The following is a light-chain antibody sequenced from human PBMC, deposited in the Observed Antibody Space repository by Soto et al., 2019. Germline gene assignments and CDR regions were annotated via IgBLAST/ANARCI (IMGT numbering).Light chain of an antibody. CDR3: MQGLETPPVT. J-gene: IGKJ5*01. Sequence: DVVMTQSPLSLPVTLGQTASISCRSSQRLLYSDGNTYLNWFQQKPGQAPQLLIYLASNRASGVPDRFSGSGSGRQFTLKISRVEAEDVGVYYCMQGLETPPVTFGQGTRLAIK. CDR2: LAS. V-gene: IGKV2-28*01. CDR1: QRLLYSDGNTY.